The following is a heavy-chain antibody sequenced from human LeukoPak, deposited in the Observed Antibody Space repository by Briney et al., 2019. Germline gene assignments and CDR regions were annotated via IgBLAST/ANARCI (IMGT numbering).Heavy chain of an antibody. D-gene: IGHD6-13*01. J-gene: IGHJ3*02. CDR2: IKQDGSEK. CDR1: GFTFSSYW. CDR3: ARDLSPRSAHIAATDTGPDAFDI. Sequence: GGSLRLSCAASGFTFSSYWMSWVRQAPGKGLEWVANIKQDGSEKYYVDSVKGRFTISRDNAKNSLYLQMNSLRAEDTAVYFCARDLSPRSAHIAATDTGPDAFDIWGQGTMVTVSS. V-gene: IGHV3-7*01.